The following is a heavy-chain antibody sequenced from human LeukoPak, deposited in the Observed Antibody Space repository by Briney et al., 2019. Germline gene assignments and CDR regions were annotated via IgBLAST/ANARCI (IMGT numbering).Heavy chain of an antibody. Sequence: GGSLRLSCAASGFTVSSNYMSWVRQAPGKGLEWLSVIYSGGSTYYADSVKGRFTISRDNSKNTLYLQMNSLRAEDTAVYYCARDGVTMEPGFDPWGQGTLVTVSS. V-gene: IGHV3-66*01. D-gene: IGHD3-10*01. J-gene: IGHJ5*02. CDR1: GFTVSSNY. CDR3: ARDGVTMEPGFDP. CDR2: IYSGGST.